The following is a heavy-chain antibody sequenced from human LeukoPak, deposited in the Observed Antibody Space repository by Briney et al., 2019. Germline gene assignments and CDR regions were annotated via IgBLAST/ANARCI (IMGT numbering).Heavy chain of an antibody. D-gene: IGHD6-19*01. CDR1: GFTFSSYS. CDR2: ISSSYI. CDR3: AKTTTGYSSGRFPGWPVDY. J-gene: IGHJ4*02. V-gene: IGHV3-21*04. Sequence: KPGGSLRLSCAASGFTFSSYSMNWVRQAPGRGLEWVSSISSSYIYYADSVKGRFTISRDNSKNTVYLQMNSLRAEDTAVYYCAKTTTGYSSGRFPGWPVDYWGQGTLVTVSS.